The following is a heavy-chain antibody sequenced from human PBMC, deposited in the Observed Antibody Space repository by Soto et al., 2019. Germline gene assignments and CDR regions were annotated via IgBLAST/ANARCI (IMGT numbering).Heavy chain of an antibody. CDR2: IYYSGRT. CDR1: GGSISSRSYY. Sequence: SETLSLTCTVSGGSISSRSYYWAWIRQPPGKGLEWIGSIYYSGRTYYNPSLKSRVTISVDTSKNQFSLKLSSVTAADTAVYYCASEENGDKFDYWGQGTLVTVSS. J-gene: IGHJ4*02. D-gene: IGHD4-17*01. V-gene: IGHV4-39*01. CDR3: ASEENGDKFDY.